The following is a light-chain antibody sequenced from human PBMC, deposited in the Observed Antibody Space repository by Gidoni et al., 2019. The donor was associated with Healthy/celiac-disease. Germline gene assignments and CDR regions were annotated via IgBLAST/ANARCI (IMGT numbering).Light chain of an antibody. CDR3: QVWDSSSDHVV. V-gene: IGLV3-21*02. CDR2: DDS. CDR1: NIGRKG. J-gene: IGLJ2*01. Sequence: SHVLTQPPSLSVASGQTARITCGGNNIGRKGVHWYQQKPGQAPVLVVYDDSDRPSGIPERFSGSNSENTATLTISRVEAGDEADYYCQVWDSSSDHVVFGGGTKLTVL.